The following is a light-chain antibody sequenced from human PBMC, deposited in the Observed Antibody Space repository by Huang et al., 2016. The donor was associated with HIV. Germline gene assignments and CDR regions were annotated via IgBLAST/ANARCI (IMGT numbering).Light chain of an antibody. CDR1: HSLRGN. CDR3: QQRSDWPLT. J-gene: IGKJ4*01. CDR2: ATA. V-gene: IGKV3-11*01. Sequence: IVLTQSQATLSLSPGESAALFYRARHSLRGNLAGDQQSPGQAPRLLSDATANRATGIPARFTGSGSGTDYTLTISSLEPEDFAVYYCQQRSDWPLTFGGGTKVDIK.